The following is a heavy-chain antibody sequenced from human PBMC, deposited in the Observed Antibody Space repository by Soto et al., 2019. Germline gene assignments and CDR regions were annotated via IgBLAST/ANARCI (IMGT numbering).Heavy chain of an antibody. J-gene: IGHJ4*02. D-gene: IGHD6-19*01. V-gene: IGHV4-34*01. CDR1: GGSFSGYY. Sequence: SETLSLTCAVYGGSFSGYYWSWIRQPPGKGLEWIGEINHSGSTNYNPSLKSRVTISVDTSKNQFSLKLSSVTAADTAVYYCARVAVAGTFDYWGQGTLVTVSS. CDR2: INHSGST. CDR3: ARVAVAGTFDY.